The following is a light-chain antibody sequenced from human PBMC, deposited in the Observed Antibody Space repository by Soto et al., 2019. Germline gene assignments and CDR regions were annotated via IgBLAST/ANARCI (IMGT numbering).Light chain of an antibody. CDR3: QQYGGSPIT. V-gene: IGKV3-20*01. CDR2: GAS. CDR1: QSISSY. Sequence: EIVMTQSPATLSVSPGERATLSCRASQSISSYLAWYQHKPGQAPTLLMSGASNRASGVPVRFSGSGSGTDFTLTITRLEPEDFALYYCQQYGGSPITFGLGTRLEIK. J-gene: IGKJ5*01.